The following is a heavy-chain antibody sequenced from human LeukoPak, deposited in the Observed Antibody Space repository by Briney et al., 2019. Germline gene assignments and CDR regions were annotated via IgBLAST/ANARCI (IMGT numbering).Heavy chain of an antibody. D-gene: IGHD3-22*01. J-gene: IGHJ4*02. V-gene: IGHV4-39*01. CDR1: GDSISTSNYY. CDR3: ARSDYYDYRQIDF. Sequence: SETLSLTCTVSGDSISTSNYYWGWIRQSPGKGPEWLGSIYYNGITHYNPSLKRRVTIYVDTPRNQFSLHVFSVTAADTAVFYCARSDYYDYRQIDFWGQGTLVTVSS. CDR2: IYYNGIT.